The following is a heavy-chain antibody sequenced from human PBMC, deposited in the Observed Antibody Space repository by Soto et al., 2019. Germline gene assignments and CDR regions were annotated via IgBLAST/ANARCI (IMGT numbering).Heavy chain of an antibody. CDR3: ARHSNLNYDFWSGYSSYYYYYMDV. J-gene: IGHJ6*03. V-gene: IGHV4-59*08. D-gene: IGHD3-3*01. Sequence: RKGLEWIGYIYYSGSTNYNPSLKSRVTISVDTSKNQFSLKLSSVTAADTAVYYCARHSNLNYDFWSGYSSYYYYYMDVWGKGTTVTVSS. CDR2: IYYSGST.